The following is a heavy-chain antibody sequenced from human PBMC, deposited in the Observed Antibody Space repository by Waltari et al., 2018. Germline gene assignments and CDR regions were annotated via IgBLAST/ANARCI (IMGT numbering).Heavy chain of an antibody. D-gene: IGHD3-3*01. Sequence: EVQLVESGGGLVQPGGSLRLSCAASGFTFSSSWMSWVRQAPGKGLEWVANIKQDGSEKYYVDSVKGRFTISRDNAKNSLYLQMNSLRAEDTAVYYCARGEEFWSGYSRSFDAFDIWGQGTMVTVSS. CDR2: IKQDGSEK. J-gene: IGHJ3*02. CDR1: GFTFSSSW. CDR3: ARGEEFWSGYSRSFDAFDI. V-gene: IGHV3-7*01.